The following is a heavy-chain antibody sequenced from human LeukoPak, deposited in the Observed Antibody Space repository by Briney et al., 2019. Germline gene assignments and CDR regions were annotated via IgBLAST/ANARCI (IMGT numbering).Heavy chain of an antibody. J-gene: IGHJ4*02. V-gene: IGHV4-39*07. D-gene: IGHD5-12*01. CDR2: IYYSGST. CDR1: GGSISSSSYY. CDR3: ASHYSGFNWGIDY. Sequence: PSETLSLTCTVSGGSISSSSYYWGWIRQPPGKGLEWIGSIYYSGSTYYNPSLKSRVTISVDTSKNQFSLKLSSVTAADRAAYYCASHYSGFNWGIDYWGQGTLVAVSS.